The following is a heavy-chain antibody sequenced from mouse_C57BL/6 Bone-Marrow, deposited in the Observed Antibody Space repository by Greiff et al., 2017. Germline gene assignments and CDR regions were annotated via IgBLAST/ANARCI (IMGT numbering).Heavy chain of an antibody. Sequence: VKLQESGPGLVQPSQSLSITCTVSGFSLTSYGVHWVRQSPGKGLEWLGVIWRGGSTDYNAAFMSRLSITKDNSKSQVFCKMNSLQADDTAIYYCAANYHYAMDYWGQGTSVTVSS. J-gene: IGHJ4*01. D-gene: IGHD2-1*01. V-gene: IGHV2-5*01. CDR3: AANYHYAMDY. CDR1: GFSLTSYG. CDR2: IWRGGST.